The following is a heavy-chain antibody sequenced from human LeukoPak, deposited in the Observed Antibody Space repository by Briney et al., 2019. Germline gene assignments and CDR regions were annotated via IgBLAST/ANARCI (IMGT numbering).Heavy chain of an antibody. D-gene: IGHD2-2*01. CDR3: AKDACGGSTSCHLFAY. V-gene: IGHV3-30*18. CDR1: GFTFSSYG. Sequence: GGSLRLSCAASGFTFSSYGMHWVRQAPGKGLEWVAVISYDGSNKYYADSVKGRFTISRDNSKNTLYLQMNSLRAEDTAVYYCAKDACGGSTSCHLFAYWGQGTLVTVSS. CDR2: ISYDGSNK. J-gene: IGHJ4*02.